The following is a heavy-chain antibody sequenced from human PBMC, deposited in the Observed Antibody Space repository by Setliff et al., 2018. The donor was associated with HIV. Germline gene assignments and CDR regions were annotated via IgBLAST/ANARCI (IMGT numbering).Heavy chain of an antibody. D-gene: IGHD6-13*01. CDR1: GYSISSGYY. J-gene: IGHJ4*02. V-gene: IGHV4-38-2*01. CDR2: IYHSGNT. CDR3: ARSVAGTLVWSL. Sequence: PSETLSLTCAVSGYSISSGYYWGWIRQPPGKGLEWIGGIYHSGNTYYNPSLKSRVTISVDTSKNQFSLKLSSATAADTAVYYCARSVAGTLVWSLWGQGTLVTVSS.